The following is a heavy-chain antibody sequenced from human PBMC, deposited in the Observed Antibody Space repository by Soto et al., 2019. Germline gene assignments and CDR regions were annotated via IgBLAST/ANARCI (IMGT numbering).Heavy chain of an antibody. Sequence: EVQLVESGGGLVKPGGSLRLSCAASGFTFTNAWMSWVRQAPGKGLEWVGRIKSKTDGGTTDYAAPVKGRFTISREDSKLTLYLQMNSLKTEDTAVYYCTPGSSGWSQGGFDPWGQGTLVTVSS. CDR2: IKSKTDGGTT. D-gene: IGHD6-19*01. CDR3: TPGSSGWSQGGFDP. V-gene: IGHV3-15*01. J-gene: IGHJ5*02. CDR1: GFTFTNAW.